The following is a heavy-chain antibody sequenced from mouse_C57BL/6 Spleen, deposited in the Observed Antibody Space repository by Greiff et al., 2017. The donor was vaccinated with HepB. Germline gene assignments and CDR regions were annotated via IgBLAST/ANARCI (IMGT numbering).Heavy chain of an antibody. Sequence: VQLQQPGAELVRPGSSVKLSCKASGYTFTSYWMDWVKQRPGQGLEWIGNIYPSDSETHYNQKFKDKATLTVDKSSSTAYMQLSSLTSEDSAVYYCARWGSSGLDYWGQGTTLTVSS. CDR1: GYTFTSYW. CDR2: IYPSDSET. J-gene: IGHJ2*01. CDR3: ARWGSSGLDY. V-gene: IGHV1-61*01. D-gene: IGHD3-2*02.